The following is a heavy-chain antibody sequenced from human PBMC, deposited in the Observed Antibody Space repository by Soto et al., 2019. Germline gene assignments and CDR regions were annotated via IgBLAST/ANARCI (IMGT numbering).Heavy chain of an antibody. CDR3: ARDKITGLFDY. D-gene: IGHD2-8*02. V-gene: IGHV4-34*01. CDR1: GGSFSGYY. CDR2: INHSGST. J-gene: IGHJ4*02. Sequence: PSETLSLTCAVYGGSFSGYYWTWIRQPPGTGLEWIGEINHSGSTNYNPSLKSRVTISVDPSKNQFSLKLTPVTAADTAVYYCARDKITGLFDYWGQGTLVTVSS.